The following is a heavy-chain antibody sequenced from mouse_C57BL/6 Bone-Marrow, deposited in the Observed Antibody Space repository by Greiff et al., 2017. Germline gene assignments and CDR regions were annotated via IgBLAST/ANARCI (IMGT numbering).Heavy chain of an antibody. CDR1: GFTFSDYG. CDR2: ISSGSSTI. CDR3: ARVWNFYAMDY. J-gene: IGHJ4*01. V-gene: IGHV5-17*01. Sequence: EVKLMESGGGLVKPGGSLKLSCAASGFTFSDYGMHWVRQAPEKGLEWVAYISSGSSTIYYADTVKGRFTISRDNATNTLFLQMTSLRSEDTAMYYCARVWNFYAMDYGGQGTSGTVSS.